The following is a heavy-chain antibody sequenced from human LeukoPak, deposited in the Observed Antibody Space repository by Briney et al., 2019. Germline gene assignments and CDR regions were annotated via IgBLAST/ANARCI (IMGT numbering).Heavy chain of an antibody. CDR2: IYYSGST. CDR3: ARLWSGYRPPDY. V-gene: IGHV4-39*01. CDR1: GGSIISSSYY. J-gene: IGHJ4*02. Sequence: SETLSLTCTVSGGSIISSSYYWGWIRQPPGKGLEWIGSIYYSGSTYQNPSLKSRLTISVDTSKNQLSLKLSSVTAADTAVYYCARLWSGYRPPDYWDQGTLVTVSS. D-gene: IGHD3-3*01.